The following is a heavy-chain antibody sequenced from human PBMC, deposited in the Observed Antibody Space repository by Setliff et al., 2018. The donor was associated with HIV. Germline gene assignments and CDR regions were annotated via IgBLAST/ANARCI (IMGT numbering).Heavy chain of an antibody. Sequence: ASVKVSCKASGYTFTTYAVHWVRQAPGQGLEWMGWVSVYNGNTKYAENFQDRLTLTTDASTGTGFMELRGLRSDDTAVYYCATPGVGAGAFDIWGRGTMVTVSS. CDR3: ATPGVGAGAFDI. V-gene: IGHV1-18*01. CDR1: GYTFTTYA. CDR2: VSVYNGNT. D-gene: IGHD3-10*01. J-gene: IGHJ3*02.